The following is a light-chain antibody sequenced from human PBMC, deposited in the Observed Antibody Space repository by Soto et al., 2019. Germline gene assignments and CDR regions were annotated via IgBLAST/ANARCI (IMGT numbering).Light chain of an antibody. CDR3: QQYDSSPWT. CDR1: QSVRTY. CDR2: DAS. Sequence: EIVLKQSPCTLYLSPVERATISCRASQSVRTYLAWYQVKPGQAHRLLIYDASRRASGVPARFSGSGSGTDFTLTISRLEPEEWSVDAGQQYDSSPWTGGQGTKVDIK. V-gene: IGKV3-20*01. J-gene: IGKJ1*01.